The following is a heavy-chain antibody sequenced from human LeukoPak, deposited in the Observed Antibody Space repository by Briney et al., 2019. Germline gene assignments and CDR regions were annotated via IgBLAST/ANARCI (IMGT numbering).Heavy chain of an antibody. CDR3: ARIHCNSASCFYFDY. V-gene: IGHV4-34*01. J-gene: IGHJ4*02. CDR2: INHSGST. Sequence: NPSETLSLTCAVYGGSFSGYYWSWIRQPPGKGLEWIGEINHSGSTNYNPSLKSRVTISVDTSKNQFSLKLSSVTAADTAVYYCARIHCNSASCFYFDYWGQGTLVTVSS. CDR1: GGSFSGYY. D-gene: IGHD2-2*01.